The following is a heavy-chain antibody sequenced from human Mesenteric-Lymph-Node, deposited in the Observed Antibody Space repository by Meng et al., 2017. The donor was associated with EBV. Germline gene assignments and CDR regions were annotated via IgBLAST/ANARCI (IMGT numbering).Heavy chain of an antibody. J-gene: IGHJ4*02. D-gene: IGHD6-13*01. CDR1: GGSISSNNYY. Sequence: QLQLQESGPGLVKPSEPLSLTCTVSGGSISSNNYYWGWIRQSPGKGLEWIGNMYFSGGTYYNPSLKSRVTISIDTSNNQFSLKLSSVTAADTDVYFCARTPGIAAAFDYWGQGTLVTVGS. CDR2: MYFSGGT. V-gene: IGHV4-39*01. CDR3: ARTPGIAAAFDY.